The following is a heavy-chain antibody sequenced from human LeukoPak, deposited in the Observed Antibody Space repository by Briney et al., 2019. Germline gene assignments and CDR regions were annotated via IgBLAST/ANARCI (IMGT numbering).Heavy chain of an antibody. CDR2: ISDSGGS. CDR3: ARVGSSSFWFDP. V-gene: IGHV4-61*01. Sequence: SETLSLTCSVSGGSVSSGISYWSWIRQPPGEGLEWIAYISDSGGSDYNPSLRGRVTISLDTSKNQFSLRPTSVTAADTAVYYCARVGSSSFWFDPWGQGTLVTVSS. D-gene: IGHD6-13*01. J-gene: IGHJ5*02. CDR1: GGSVSSGISY.